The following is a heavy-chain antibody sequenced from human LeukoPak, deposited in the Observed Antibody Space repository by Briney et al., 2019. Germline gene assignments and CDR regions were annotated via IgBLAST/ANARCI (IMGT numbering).Heavy chain of an antibody. J-gene: IGHJ6*02. Sequence: GASVKVSCKASGYTFTSNYIHWVRQAPGQGLEWMGMIYPRDGSTSYAQKFQGRVTVTRDTSTSTVYMELSSLRSEDTAVYYCARAGGGGSGSYSRNYYYYYGMDVWGQGTTVTVSS. D-gene: IGHD3-10*01. CDR3: ARAGGGGSGSYSRNYYYYYGMDV. CDR2: IYPRDGST. V-gene: IGHV1-46*01. CDR1: GYTFTSNY.